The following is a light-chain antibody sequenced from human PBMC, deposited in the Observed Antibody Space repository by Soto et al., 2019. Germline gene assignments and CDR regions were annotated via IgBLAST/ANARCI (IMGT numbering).Light chain of an antibody. CDR1: QSIINN. CDR2: GAS. CDR3: QQYNDWPPLT. J-gene: IGKJ4*01. V-gene: IGKV3-15*01. Sequence: EIVMTQSPDTLSVSPGERATLSCRASQSIINNLAWYQQKPGQAPRLLIYGASIRATGFPARFSGSGSGTEFTLTISSLQSEDFAVYDCQQYNDWPPLTFGGGTKVEIK.